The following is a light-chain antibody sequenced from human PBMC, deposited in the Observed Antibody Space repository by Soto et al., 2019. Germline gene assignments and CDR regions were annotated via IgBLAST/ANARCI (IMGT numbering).Light chain of an antibody. J-gene: IGLJ2*01. CDR2: GNN. CDR1: SSNIGSNT. CDR3: AVWDDKLRGRI. Sequence: QSVVTQPPSASGTPGQRVTISCSGSSSNIGSNTVNWYQQLPGAAPRVLISGNNVRPSGVPDRFAASRSGTSASLAISGLQSEDEADYYCAVWDDKLRGRIIGGWTKRAVL. V-gene: IGLV1-44*01.